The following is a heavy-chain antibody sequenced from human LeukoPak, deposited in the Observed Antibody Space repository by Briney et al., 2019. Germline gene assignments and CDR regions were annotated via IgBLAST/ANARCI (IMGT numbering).Heavy chain of an antibody. D-gene: IGHD3-3*01. V-gene: IGHV3-23*01. Sequence: GGSLRLSFTTTGLTFSDYSMTWVRRAPGKGLEGVSIITGSGLTTYYAESVKGRFTISRDNSKNALYLQMPSLRAEDTAVYYCAKLGASDVWSSCDSWGQGSLVTVSS. CDR1: GLTFSDYS. J-gene: IGHJ5*01. CDR2: ITGSGLTT. CDR3: AKLGASDVWSSCDS.